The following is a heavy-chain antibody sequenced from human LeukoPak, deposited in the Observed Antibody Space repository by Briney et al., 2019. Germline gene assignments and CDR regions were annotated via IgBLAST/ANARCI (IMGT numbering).Heavy chain of an antibody. J-gene: IGHJ3*02. CDR3: ARNQKGASDGFDI. V-gene: IGHV3-7*01. CDR1: GFTLSDYW. CDR2: INQDGSDK. Sequence: PGGSLRLSCVASGFTLSDYWMSWVRQAPARGLEWVANINQDGSDKYYVDSVKGRFTISRDNAKNSLYLQMNSLRAEDTAVHYCARNQKGASDGFDIWGQGTRVTVSS.